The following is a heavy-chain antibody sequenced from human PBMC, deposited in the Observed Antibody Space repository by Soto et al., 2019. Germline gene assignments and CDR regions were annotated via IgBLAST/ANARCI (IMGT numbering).Heavy chain of an antibody. J-gene: IGHJ5*02. CDR3: ARGDIVLVPASEGNWFDP. V-gene: IGHV1-46*01. CDR1: GYSFSTYH. CDR2: INPDGGAT. Sequence: QVQLVQSGAEVKMPGTSVKVSCKASGYSFSTYHIHWVRQAPGQGLEWLGVINPDGGATNYAQKFQGRLRLTRDTPTSTVSKALSSLGNDDTAVYYCARGDIVLVPASEGNWFDPWGQVNLVTVS. D-gene: IGHD2-2*01.